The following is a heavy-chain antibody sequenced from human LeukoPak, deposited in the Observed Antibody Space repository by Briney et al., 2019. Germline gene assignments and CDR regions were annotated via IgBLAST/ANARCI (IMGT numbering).Heavy chain of an antibody. CDR2: IYHSGST. Sequence: PSETLSLTCTVSGYSISSGYYWGWIRQPPGKGLEWIGSIYHSGSTYYNPSLKSRVTISVDTSKNQFSLKLSSVTAADTAVYYCARYKLEARQLLSVHYYYYYMDVWGKGTTVTISS. CDR3: ARYKLEARQLLSVHYYYYYMDV. V-gene: IGHV4-38-2*02. J-gene: IGHJ6*03. D-gene: IGHD2-2*01. CDR1: GYSISSGYY.